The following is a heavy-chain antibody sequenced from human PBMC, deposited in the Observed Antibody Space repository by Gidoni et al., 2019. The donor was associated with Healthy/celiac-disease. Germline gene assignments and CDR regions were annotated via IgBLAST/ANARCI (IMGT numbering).Heavy chain of an antibody. CDR3: ARVISESTLHDAFDI. CDR1: GFTFSSYA. D-gene: IGHD3-16*01. CDR2: ISYYGSNK. J-gene: IGHJ3*02. V-gene: IGHV3-30*01. Sequence: QVQLVQSGGGVVQRGRSLRLSCAASGFTFSSYAMHWVRQAPGQGLEWVAVISYYGSNKYYADSVKGRFTISRDNSKNTLYLQMNSLRAEDTAVYYCARVISESTLHDAFDIWGQGTMVTVSS.